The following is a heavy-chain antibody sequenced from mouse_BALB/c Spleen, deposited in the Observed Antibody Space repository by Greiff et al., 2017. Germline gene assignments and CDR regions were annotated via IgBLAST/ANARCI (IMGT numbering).Heavy chain of an antibody. Sequence: QVQLKESGPGLVAPSQSLSITCTVSGFSLTSYGVHWVRQPPGKGLEWLGVIWAGGSTNYNSALMPRLSISKDNSKSQVFLKMNSLQTDDTAMYYCARDRDYGSSYVGFDVWGAGTTVTVSS. V-gene: IGHV2-9*02. CDR2: IWAGGST. CDR1: GFSLTSYG. CDR3: ARDRDYGSSYVGFDV. D-gene: IGHD1-1*01. J-gene: IGHJ1*01.